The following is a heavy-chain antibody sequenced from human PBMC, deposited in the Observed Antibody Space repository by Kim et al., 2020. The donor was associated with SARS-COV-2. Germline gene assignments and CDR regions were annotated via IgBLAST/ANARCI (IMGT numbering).Heavy chain of an antibody. V-gene: IGHV4-31*03. Sequence: SETLSLTCTVSGGSISSGGYYWSWIRQLPGKGLEWIGYIYYSGSTYYNPSLKSRVTISVDTSKNQFSLKLSSVTAADTAVYYCASMVRESYYFDYWGQGTLVTVSS. CDR3: ASMVRESYYFDY. CDR2: IYYSGST. D-gene: IGHD3-10*01. J-gene: IGHJ4*02. CDR1: GGSISSGGYY.